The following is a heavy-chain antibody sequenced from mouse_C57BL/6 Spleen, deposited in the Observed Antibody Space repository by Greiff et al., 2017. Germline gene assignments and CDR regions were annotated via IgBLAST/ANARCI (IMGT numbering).Heavy chain of an antibody. Sequence: VQLQQSGAELVKPGASVKISCKASGYAFSSYWMNWVKQRPGKGLEWIGQIYPGDGDTNYNGKFKGKATLTADKSSSTAYMQLSSLTSEDSAVYFCATPYYDGGGWFAYWGQGTLVTVSA. CDR2: IYPGDGDT. CDR3: ATPYYDGGGWFAY. J-gene: IGHJ3*01. D-gene: IGHD1-1*01. CDR1: GYAFSSYW. V-gene: IGHV1-80*01.